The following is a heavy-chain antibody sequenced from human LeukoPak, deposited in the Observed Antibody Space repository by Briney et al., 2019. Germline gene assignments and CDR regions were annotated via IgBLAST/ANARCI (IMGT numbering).Heavy chain of an antibody. CDR1: GGSISSGSYY. CDR3: ARDSGSSVFSAFDI. D-gene: IGHD5-12*01. V-gene: IGHV4-61*02. J-gene: IGHJ3*02. Sequence: PSETLSLTCTVSGGSISSGSYYWSWIRQPAGKGLEWIGRIYTSGSTNYNPSLKSRVTISVDTSKNQFSLKLSSVTAADTAVYYCARDSGSSVFSAFDIWGQGTMVTVSS. CDR2: IYTSGST.